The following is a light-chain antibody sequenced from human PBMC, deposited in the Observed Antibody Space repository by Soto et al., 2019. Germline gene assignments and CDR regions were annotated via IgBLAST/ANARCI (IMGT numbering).Light chain of an antibody. CDR1: QSVSSY. V-gene: IGKV3-11*01. CDR2: EAS. CDR3: QQRSNWPPVFI. J-gene: IGKJ3*01. Sequence: EIVLTQSPATLSLSPGERATLSCRASQSVSSYLAWYQQKPGQAPRLLIYEASNRATGIPARFSGSASGKDFTLAIGGLEPEEFAVYYCQQRSNWPPVFIFGPGAKV.